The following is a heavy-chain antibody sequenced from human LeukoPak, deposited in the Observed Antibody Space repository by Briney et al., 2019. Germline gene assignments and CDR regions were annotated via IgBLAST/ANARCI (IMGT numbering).Heavy chain of an antibody. CDR3: ARIGYSSSSFDY. Sequence: GGSLRLSCGASAFTFTTYWMSWVRQAPGKGLEWVANINQDGSVKYYVDSVKGRFTISRDNAKNSLYLQINSLRFEDTAVYYCARIGYSSSSFDYWGQGTQVTVSS. D-gene: IGHD2-2*03. V-gene: IGHV3-7*01. CDR1: AFTFTTYW. CDR2: INQDGSVK. J-gene: IGHJ4*02.